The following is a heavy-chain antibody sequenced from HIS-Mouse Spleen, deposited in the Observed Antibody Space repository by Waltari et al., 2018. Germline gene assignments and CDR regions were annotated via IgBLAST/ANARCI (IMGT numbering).Heavy chain of an antibody. CDR3: ASRYSSSSQFGY. Sequence: QLQLQESGPGLVKPSETLSLTCTVSGGSISSSSYYWGWIRQPPGKGLEWIGSIYYSGRTYYNPSLKSRVTISVDTSKNQFSLKLSFVTAADTAVYYCASRYSSSSQFGYWGQGTLVTVSS. V-gene: IGHV4-39*07. CDR1: GGSISSSSYY. D-gene: IGHD6-6*01. J-gene: IGHJ4*02. CDR2: IYYSGRT.